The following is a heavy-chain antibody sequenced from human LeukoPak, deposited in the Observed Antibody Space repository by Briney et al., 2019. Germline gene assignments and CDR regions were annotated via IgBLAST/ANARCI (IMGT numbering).Heavy chain of an antibody. V-gene: IGHV3-30-3*01. Sequence: GGSLRLSCAACGFTFSSYAMHWVRQAPGKGLEWVAVISYDGSNKYYADSVKGRFTISRDNSKNTLYLQMNSLRAEDTAVYYCARDRYDYGDYFYGMDVWGQGTTVTVSS. D-gene: IGHD4-17*01. CDR1: GFTFSSYA. CDR2: ISYDGSNK. CDR3: ARDRYDYGDYFYGMDV. J-gene: IGHJ6*02.